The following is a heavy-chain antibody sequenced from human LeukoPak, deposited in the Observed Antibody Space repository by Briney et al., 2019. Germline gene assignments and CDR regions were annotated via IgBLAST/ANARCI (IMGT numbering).Heavy chain of an antibody. CDR1: GYTFTGHY. D-gene: IGHD4-23*01. CDR3: VRDFTVVTAFDY. CDR2: INPNSGGT. Sequence: ASVKVSCKASGYTFTGHYIHWVRQAPGQGLEWMGRINPNSGGTKSAENFQGRVTMTRDTSISTAYMELSSLRSDDTAVYYCVRDFTVVTAFDYWGQGTLVTVSS. V-gene: IGHV1-2*02. J-gene: IGHJ4*02.